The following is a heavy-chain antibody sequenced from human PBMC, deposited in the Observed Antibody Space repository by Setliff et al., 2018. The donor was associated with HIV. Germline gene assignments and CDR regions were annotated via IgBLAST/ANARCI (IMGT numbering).Heavy chain of an antibody. CDR3: ARDKGVVVTRGYNWFDP. J-gene: IGHJ5*02. CDR1: GGSISTYY. V-gene: IGHV4-59*01. D-gene: IGHD2-15*01. Sequence: ASETLSLTCSVSGGSISTYYWSWIRQPPGKGLEWIGYIYYSGSTNYNPSLKSRVAISVDTSKNQFSLKLRSVTAADTAVYYCARDKGVVVTRGYNWFDPWGQGTLVTVSS. CDR2: IYYSGST.